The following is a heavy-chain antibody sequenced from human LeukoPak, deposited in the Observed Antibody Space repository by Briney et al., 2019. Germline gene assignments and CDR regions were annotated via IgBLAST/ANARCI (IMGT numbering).Heavy chain of an antibody. J-gene: IGHJ3*02. CDR3: ARTTHHDAFDI. Sequence: GGSLRLSCAASGFTFSSYSMNWVRQAPGKGLEWVSSISSSSSCIYYADSVKGRFTISRDNAKNSLYLQMNSLRAEDTAVYYCARTTHHDAFDIWGQGTMVTVSS. CDR1: GFTFSSYS. CDR2: ISSSSSCI. D-gene: IGHD1-1*01. V-gene: IGHV3-21*01.